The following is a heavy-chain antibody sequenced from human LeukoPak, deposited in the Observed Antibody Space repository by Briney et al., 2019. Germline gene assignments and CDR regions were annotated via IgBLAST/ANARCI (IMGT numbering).Heavy chain of an antibody. Sequence: RTGGSLRLSCAASGFTFSSYAMSWVRQAPGKGLEWVSAISGSGGSPYYADSVKGRFTISRDDSKNTLYLQMSSLRAEDTAIYYCARDRGRRAAAGYDYWGQGTLVTVSS. CDR3: ARDRGRRAAAGYDY. J-gene: IGHJ4*02. V-gene: IGHV3-23*01. CDR2: ISGSGGSP. D-gene: IGHD6-13*01. CDR1: GFTFSSYA.